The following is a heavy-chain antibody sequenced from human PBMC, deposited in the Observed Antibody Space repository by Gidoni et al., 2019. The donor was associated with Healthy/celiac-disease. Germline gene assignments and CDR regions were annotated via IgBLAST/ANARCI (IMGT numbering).Heavy chain of an antibody. Sequence: EVQLLESGGGLVQLGGSLRLSCFVSGFTFSSNAMSWVRQAPGTGLEWVSTTSGNSGYTYYADSVKGRFTISRDNSKNTLYLQMNSLRAENTAVYYCASQNYDILTGGYYFDYWGQGTLVTVSS. J-gene: IGHJ4*02. V-gene: IGHV3-23*01. CDR3: ASQNYDILTGGYYFDY. D-gene: IGHD3-9*01. CDR1: GFTFSSNA. CDR2: TSGNSGYT.